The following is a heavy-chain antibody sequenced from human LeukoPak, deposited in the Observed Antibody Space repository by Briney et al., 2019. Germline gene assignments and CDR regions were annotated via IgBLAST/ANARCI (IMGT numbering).Heavy chain of an antibody. Sequence: GGSLRLSCAASGFTFSSYWMSWVRQAPGKGLEWVANIKQDGSEKYYVDSVKGRFTISRDNAKNSLYLQMNSLRAEDTAVYYCARTDDIVVVPAAIPAFDIWGQGTMVTVSS. D-gene: IGHD2-2*02. J-gene: IGHJ3*02. CDR2: IKQDGSEK. CDR3: ARTDDIVVVPAAIPAFDI. CDR1: GFTFSSYW. V-gene: IGHV3-7*03.